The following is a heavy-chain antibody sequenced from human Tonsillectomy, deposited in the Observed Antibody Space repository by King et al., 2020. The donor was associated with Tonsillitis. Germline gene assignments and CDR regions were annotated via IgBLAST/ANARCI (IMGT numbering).Heavy chain of an antibody. D-gene: IGHD3-22*01. J-gene: IGHJ3*02. V-gene: IGHV3-30*18. Sequence: VQLVESGGGVVQPGRSLRLSCAASGFTFSSYGMHWVRQAPGKGLEWVAVISYDGNNKYYADSVKGRFTISRDNSKNTLYMQMNSLRAEDTAVYYCAKSFYDSSGYSGDAFDIWGQGKMVTVSS. CDR3: AKSFYDSSGYSGDAFDI. CDR2: ISYDGNNK. CDR1: GFTFSSYG.